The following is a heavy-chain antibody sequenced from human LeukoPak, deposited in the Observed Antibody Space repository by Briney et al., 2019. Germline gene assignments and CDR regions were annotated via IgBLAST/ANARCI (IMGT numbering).Heavy chain of an antibody. CDR3: AKDHSGSYAIDY. CDR1: GFTFSQYW. V-gene: IGHV3-23*01. CDR2: ISGSGGST. Sequence: SGGSLRLSCAASGFTFSQYWMSWVRQAPGKGLEWVSAISGSGGSTYYADSVKGRFTISRDNSKNTLYLQMNSLRAEDTAVYYCAKDHSGSYAIDYWGQGTLVTVSS. J-gene: IGHJ4*02. D-gene: IGHD1-26*01.